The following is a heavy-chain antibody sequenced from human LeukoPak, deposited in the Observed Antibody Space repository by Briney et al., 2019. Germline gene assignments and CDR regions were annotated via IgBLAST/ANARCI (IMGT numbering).Heavy chain of an antibody. D-gene: IGHD2-15*01. Sequence: SGTLSLTCAVSGGSISSSNWWSWVRQPPGKGLEWIGEIYHSGSTNYNPSLKSRVTISVDKSKNQFSLKLSSVTAADTAVYYCARAEGSHCGGGSCYYRSTYGMDVWGQGTTVTVSS. CDR1: GGSISSSNW. J-gene: IGHJ6*02. CDR3: ARAEGSHCGGGSCYYRSTYGMDV. CDR2: IYHSGST. V-gene: IGHV4-4*02.